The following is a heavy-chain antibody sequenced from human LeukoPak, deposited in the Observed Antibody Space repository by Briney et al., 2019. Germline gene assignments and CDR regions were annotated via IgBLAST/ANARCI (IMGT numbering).Heavy chain of an antibody. J-gene: IGHJ4*02. CDR2: ISPNSGGT. Sequence: ASVKVSCKASGFTFSGYYMHWVRQAPGQGLEWMAWISPNSGGTNYVQRFQGRVTVTRDTSISTDYMEINGLTSDDTALYYCAREPSGSGGYDYWGQGTLVTVFS. V-gene: IGHV1-2*02. CDR3: AREPSGSGGYDY. D-gene: IGHD3-10*01. CDR1: GFTFSGYY.